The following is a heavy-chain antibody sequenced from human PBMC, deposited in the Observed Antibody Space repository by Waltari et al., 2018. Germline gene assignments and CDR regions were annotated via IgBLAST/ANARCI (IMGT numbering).Heavy chain of an antibody. D-gene: IGHD1-26*01. J-gene: IGHJ4*02. CDR3: ARDGRLDY. CDR2: IYYGGSHQ. Sequence: GARQAPGKVLEWLAVIYYGGSHQYSADSVKGRFTISRDNSKNTLYLQMNSLRAEDTAVYYCARDGRLDYLGQGTLVTVSS. V-gene: IGHV3-30-3*01.